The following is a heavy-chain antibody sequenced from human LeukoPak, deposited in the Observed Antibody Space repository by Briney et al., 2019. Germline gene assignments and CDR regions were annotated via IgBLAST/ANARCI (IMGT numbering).Heavy chain of an antibody. CDR2: IYPGDSDT. J-gene: IGHJ3*02. V-gene: IGHV5-51*01. Sequence: GESLKISCQGPGYTFTSYWIGWVRQMPGKGLEWMGTIYPGDSDTRYSPSFQGQVTISADKSINTAYLQWSSLKASDTAMYYCARRGVGSGSDAFDIWGQGTMVTISS. CDR3: ARRGVGSGSDAFDI. D-gene: IGHD1-26*01. CDR1: GYTFTSYW.